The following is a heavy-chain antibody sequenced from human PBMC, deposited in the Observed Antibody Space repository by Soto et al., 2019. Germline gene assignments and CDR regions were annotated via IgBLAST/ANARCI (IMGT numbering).Heavy chain of an antibody. V-gene: IGHV1-8*01. J-gene: IGHJ3*02. CDR3: ARGLVRGVIMRVDAFDI. D-gene: IGHD3-10*01. Sequence: SVKFSCKASGYTFTRYDINWVRQATGHGLEWMGWMNPKRGNTGYAQKFQGRVTMTRNTSISTAYMELSSLRSEDTAVYYFARGLVRGVIMRVDAFDIWGQGTMVTVSS. CDR1: GYTFTRYD. CDR2: MNPKRGNT.